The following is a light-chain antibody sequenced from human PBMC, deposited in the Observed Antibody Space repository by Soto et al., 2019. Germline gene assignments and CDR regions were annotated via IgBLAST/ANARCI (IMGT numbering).Light chain of an antibody. V-gene: IGLV4-69*01. CDR1: SGHISYA. J-gene: IGLJ2*01. CDR2: LNSDGSH. Sequence: QLVLTQSPSASASLGASVKLTCTLSSGHISYAIAWHQQQPAKGPRYLMKLNSDGSHSTGDGIPDRFSGSSSGAERYLTISSLQSDDEADYYCQTWGTGIQVFGGGTKLTVL. CDR3: QTWGTGIQV.